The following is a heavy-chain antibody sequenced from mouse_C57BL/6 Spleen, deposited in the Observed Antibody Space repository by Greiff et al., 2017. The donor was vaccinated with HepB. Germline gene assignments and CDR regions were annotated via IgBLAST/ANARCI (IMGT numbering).Heavy chain of an antibody. Sequence: EVQLQQSGPELVKPGASVKMSCKASGYTFTDYHMHWVKQSHGKSLEWIGYINPNNGGNSYNQKFKGKATLTVNMSSSPAYMELRSLTSEDSAVYYCARDDYSHGVRFDYWGQGATLTGSS. CDR3: ARDDYSHGVRFDY. CDR2: INPNNGGN. J-gene: IGHJ2*01. V-gene: IGHV1-22*01. CDR1: GYTFTDYH. D-gene: IGHD2-12*01.